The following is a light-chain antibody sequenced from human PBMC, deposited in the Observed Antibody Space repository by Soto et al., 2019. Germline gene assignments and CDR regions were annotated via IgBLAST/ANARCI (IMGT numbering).Light chain of an antibody. CDR1: SSDVGAYNF. CDR3: SAYTVSRTYV. V-gene: IGLV2-14*03. CDR2: NVY. Sequence: QSVLTKPASVSGSPGQSITISCTGTSSDVGAYNFVSWHQQHPGKTPKLMIYNVYDRPSGISYRFSGSTSGNTASLTISGLQGEDEADYYCSAYTVSRTYVFGTGTKVTVL. J-gene: IGLJ1*01.